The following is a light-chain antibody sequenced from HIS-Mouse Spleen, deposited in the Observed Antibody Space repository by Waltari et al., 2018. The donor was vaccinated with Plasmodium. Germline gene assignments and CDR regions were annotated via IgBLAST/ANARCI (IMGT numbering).Light chain of an antibody. CDR2: EDS. V-gene: IGLV3-10*01. CDR1: ALPNTY. J-gene: IGLJ3*02. CDR3: YSTDSSGNHRV. Sequence: SDEPTQPPSVSVSPGQTARITSAGDALPNTYAFWYQQKTGQAPGLVIYEDSKPPSGIPQRFSGSSSGTMATLTISGAQVEDEADYYCYSTDSSGNHRVFGGGTKLTVL.